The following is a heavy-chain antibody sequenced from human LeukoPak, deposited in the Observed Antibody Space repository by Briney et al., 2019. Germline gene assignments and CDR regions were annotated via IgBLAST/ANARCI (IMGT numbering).Heavy chain of an antibody. J-gene: IGHJ5*02. D-gene: IGHD3-10*01. V-gene: IGHV3-30*18. Sequence: PGGSLRLSCAASGVTLSPYGLHWVRQAPGKGLEWVAVISYEGGTQNYADSVKGPFIISRHNPRNPLYLQMNILRTQDTAVYYCAKEGTPQVSTWYDLWGQGTQVIVSS. CDR1: GVTLSPYG. CDR2: ISYEGGTQ. CDR3: AKEGTPQVSTWYDL.